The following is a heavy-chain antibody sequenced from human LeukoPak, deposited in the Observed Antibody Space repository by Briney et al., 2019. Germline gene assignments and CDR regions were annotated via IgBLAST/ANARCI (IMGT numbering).Heavy chain of an antibody. Sequence: SQTLSLTCAVSGGSISSGGYSWSWIRQPPGKGLEWIGYIYHSGSTYYNPSLKSRVTISVDRSKNQFSLKLSSVTAADTAVYYCARARSPQSRYYYGSGGDSPPPSDAFDIWGQGTMVTVSS. D-gene: IGHD3-10*01. CDR2: IYHSGST. CDR3: ARARSPQSRYYYGSGGDSPPPSDAFDI. J-gene: IGHJ3*02. V-gene: IGHV4-30-2*01. CDR1: GGSISSGGYS.